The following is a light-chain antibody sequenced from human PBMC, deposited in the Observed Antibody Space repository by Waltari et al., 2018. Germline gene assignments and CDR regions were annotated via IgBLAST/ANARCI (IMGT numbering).Light chain of an antibody. J-gene: IGLJ3*02. CDR2: RSD. Sequence: QSVLTQPPSASGTPGQRVTIPCSGSASHTGGNPLNWYQQLPGKAPKLLIYRSDLRPAGVPDRFSGSKSGTSASLAISGLQSEDEADYFCASWDDSLNGHWVFGGGTKVTVL. V-gene: IGLV1-44*01. CDR1: ASHTGGNP. CDR3: ASWDDSLNGHWV.